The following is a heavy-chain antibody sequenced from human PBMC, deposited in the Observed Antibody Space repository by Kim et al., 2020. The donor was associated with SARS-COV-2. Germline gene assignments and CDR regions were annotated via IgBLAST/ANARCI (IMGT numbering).Heavy chain of an antibody. CDR2: INPSGGST. CDR1: GYTFTSYY. CDR3: ARDKPYYYDSSGYYYKPTDNRGDYYYYGMDV. J-gene: IGHJ6*02. D-gene: IGHD3-22*01. Sequence: ASVKVSCKASGYTFTSYYMHWVRQAPGQGLEWMGIINPSGGSTSYAQKLQGRVTMTRDTSTSTVYMELSSLRSEDTAVYYCARDKPYYYDSSGYYYKPTDNRGDYYYYGMDVWGQGTTVTVSS. V-gene: IGHV1-46*01.